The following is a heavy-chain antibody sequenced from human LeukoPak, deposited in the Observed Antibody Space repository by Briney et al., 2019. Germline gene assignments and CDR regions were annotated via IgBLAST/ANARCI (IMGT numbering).Heavy chain of an antibody. Sequence: PGGSLRLSCAASGFTFSSYAMHWVRQAPGRGLEWVAVISYDGSNKYYADSVKGRFTISRDNSKNTLYLQMNSLRAEDTAVYYCAKGGHYNFDYWGQGTLVTVSS. J-gene: IGHJ4*02. CDR2: ISYDGSNK. CDR3: AKGGHYNFDY. CDR1: GFTFSSYA. D-gene: IGHD4-11*01. V-gene: IGHV3-30-3*01.